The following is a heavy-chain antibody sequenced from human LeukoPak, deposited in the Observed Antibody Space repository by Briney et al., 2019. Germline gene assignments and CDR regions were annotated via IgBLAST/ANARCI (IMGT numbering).Heavy chain of an antibody. J-gene: IGHJ4*02. CDR3: AKDRDYVLDY. V-gene: IGHV3-23*01. CDR2: ISGSGGST. D-gene: IGHD4-17*01. Sequence: PGGSLRLSCAASGFTFSSYAMSWVRQAPGKGLGWVSAISGSGGSTYYADAVKGRFTGSRDNSKNTLYLQMNSPRAEDRAVYYCAKDRDYVLDYWGQGTLVTVSS. CDR1: GFTFSSYA.